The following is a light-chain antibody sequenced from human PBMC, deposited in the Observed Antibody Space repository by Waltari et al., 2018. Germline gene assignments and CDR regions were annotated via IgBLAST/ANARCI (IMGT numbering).Light chain of an antibody. V-gene: IGLV7-46*01. CDR1: TGAVTRDHY. Sequence: QAVVTQELSLTVSPGGTVTLTSCSSTGAVTRDHYPYWFQPLPGQVPRTRIYDTNNKHSRTPARFLGSLLGDKAALALSGAQPEDEAEYYCLLAYGSLRVFGGGTKLAVL. CDR3: LLAYGSLRV. J-gene: IGLJ3*02. CDR2: DTN.